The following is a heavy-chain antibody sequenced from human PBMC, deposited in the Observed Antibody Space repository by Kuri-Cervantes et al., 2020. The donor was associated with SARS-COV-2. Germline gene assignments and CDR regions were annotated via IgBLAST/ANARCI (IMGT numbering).Heavy chain of an antibody. V-gene: IGHV3-30-3*01. D-gene: IGHD2-8*02. CDR2: ISYDGSNK. CDR1: GFTFSSYA. J-gene: IGHJ4*02. Sequence: LSLTCAASGFTFSSYAMHWVRQAPGKGLEWVAVISYDGSNKYYADSVKGRLSISRDNSKNSLYVQMDSLTPEDTAMYYCARDCSTGLCTSFDYWGQGTLVTVSS. CDR3: ARDCSTGLCTSFDY.